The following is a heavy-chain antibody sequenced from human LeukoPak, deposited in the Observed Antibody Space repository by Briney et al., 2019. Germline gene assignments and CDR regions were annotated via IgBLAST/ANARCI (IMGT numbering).Heavy chain of an antibody. V-gene: IGHV3-21*01. D-gene: IGHD4-23*01. Sequence: GGSLRLSCAASGFTFSSYSMNWVRQAPGKGLEWVSSISSSSSYIYYADSVKGRFTISRDNAKNSLYLQMNSLRAEDTAVYYCARARHDYGGPTVSDYWGQGTLSPSPQ. J-gene: IGHJ4*02. CDR1: GFTFSSYS. CDR2: ISSSSSYI. CDR3: ARARHDYGGPTVSDY.